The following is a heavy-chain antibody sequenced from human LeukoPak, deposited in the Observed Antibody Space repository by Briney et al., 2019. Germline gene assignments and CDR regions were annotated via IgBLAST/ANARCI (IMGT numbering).Heavy chain of an antibody. V-gene: IGHV1-8*01. CDR1: GYTFTSYD. CDR3: ARGRYWDRITIFGGTTFDY. CDR2: MNPNSGNT. J-gene: IGHJ4*02. Sequence: ASVKVSCKASGYTFTSYDINWVRQATGQGLEWMGWMNPNSGNTGYAQKFQGRLTMTRNTSISTAYMELSSLRSEDTAVYYCARGRYWDRITIFGGTTFDYWGQGTLVTVSS. D-gene: IGHD3-3*01.